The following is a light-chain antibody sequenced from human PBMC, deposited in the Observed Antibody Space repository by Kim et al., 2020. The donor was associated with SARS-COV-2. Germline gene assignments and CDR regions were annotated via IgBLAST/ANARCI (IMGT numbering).Light chain of an antibody. V-gene: IGKV3-20*01. CDR3: QQYGSLPYT. CDR2: DTS. J-gene: IGKJ2*01. CDR1: HTVASNY. Sequence: EIVLTQSPGTLSLSPGERATLSCRASHTVASNYLAWFQRKPGQAPRLVIYDTSSRAADIPDRFSGSGSGTDFTLTISRLEPEDFAVYYCQQYGSLPYTFGQGTKLEI.